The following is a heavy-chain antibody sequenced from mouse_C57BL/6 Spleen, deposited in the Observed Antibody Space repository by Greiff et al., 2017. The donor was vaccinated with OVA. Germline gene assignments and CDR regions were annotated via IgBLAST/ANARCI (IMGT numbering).Heavy chain of an antibody. CDR1: GYTFTSYW. CDR3: AREFITTVVATSEAMDY. Sequence: QVQLQQPGAELVKPGASVKLSCKASGYTFTSYWMHWVKQRPGRGLEWIGRIDPNSGGTKYNEKFKSKATLTVDKPSSTAYMQLSSLTSEDSAVYYCAREFITTVVATSEAMDYWGQGTSVTVSS. CDR2: IDPNSGGT. V-gene: IGHV1-72*01. D-gene: IGHD1-1*01. J-gene: IGHJ4*01.